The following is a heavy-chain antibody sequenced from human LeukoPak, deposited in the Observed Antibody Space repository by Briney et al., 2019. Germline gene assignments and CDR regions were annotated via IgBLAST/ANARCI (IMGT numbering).Heavy chain of an antibody. CDR3: ARDQSHCTNGVCYTSGFDY. V-gene: IGHV3-21*01. CDR2: ISSNSDSYT. D-gene: IGHD2-8*01. CDR1: EFAFSTYN. Sequence: GGSLRLSCAASEFAFSTYNMHWVRQAPGKGLEWVSTISSNSDSYTYYADSVKGRFTISRDNSKNTLYLQMNSLRAEDTAVYYCARDQSHCTNGVCYTSGFDYWGQGTLVTVSS. J-gene: IGHJ4*02.